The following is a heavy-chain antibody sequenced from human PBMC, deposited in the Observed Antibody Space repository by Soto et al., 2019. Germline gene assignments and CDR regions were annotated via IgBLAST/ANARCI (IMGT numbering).Heavy chain of an antibody. D-gene: IGHD5-18*01. CDR2: INSDGSST. J-gene: IGHJ6*02. CDR3: ASGAMDTYYYYYGMDV. Sequence: GGSLRLSCAASGFTFSSYWMHWVRQAPGKGLVWVSRINSDGSSTSYADSVKGRFTISRDNAKHTLYLQMNSLRAEDTAVYYCASGAMDTYYYYYGMDVWGQGTTVTVSS. CDR1: GFTFSSYW. V-gene: IGHV3-74*01.